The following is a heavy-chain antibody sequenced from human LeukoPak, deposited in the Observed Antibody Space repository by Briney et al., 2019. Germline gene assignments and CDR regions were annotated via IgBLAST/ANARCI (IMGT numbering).Heavy chain of an antibody. J-gene: IGHJ4*02. CDR2: ISGSGGST. D-gene: IGHD4-17*01. CDR3: AKAPSYYGDRLPLDY. V-gene: IGHV3-23*01. CDR1: GFTFSSYA. Sequence: GGSLRLSCAASGFTFSSYAMSWVRQAPGKGLEWVSAISGSGGSTYYADSVKGRFTISRDNSKNTLYLQMNSLRAEDTAVYYCAKAPSYYGDRLPLDYWGQGALVTVSS.